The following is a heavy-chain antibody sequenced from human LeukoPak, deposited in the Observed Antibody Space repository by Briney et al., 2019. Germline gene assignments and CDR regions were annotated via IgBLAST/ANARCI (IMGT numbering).Heavy chain of an antibody. CDR1: GGSISSYY. J-gene: IGHJ6*02. D-gene: IGHD1-26*01. CDR2: IYYSGST. Sequence: SETPSLTCTVSGGSISSYYWSWIRQPPGKGLEWIGYIYYSGSTNYNPSLKSRVTISVDTSKNQFSLKLSSVTAADTAVYYCARGPDPGKVGAAIYYYYGMDVWGQGTTVTVSS. CDR3: ARGPDPGKVGAAIYYYYGMDV. V-gene: IGHV4-59*12.